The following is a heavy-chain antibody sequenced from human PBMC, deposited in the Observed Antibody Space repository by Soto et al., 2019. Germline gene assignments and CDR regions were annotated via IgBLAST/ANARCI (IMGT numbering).Heavy chain of an antibody. CDR3: ARGGGYDFRSSQAPPIDV. D-gene: IGHD3-3*01. V-gene: IGHV4-31*03. CDR1: GGSISSGGYY. Sequence: SETLSLTCTVSGGSISSGGYYWTWIRQHPGKGLEWIAYIYHSGYTFYNPSLKSRVTMSVDTSKNQFSLKLRSVTAADTAVYYCARGGGYDFRSSQAPPIDVWGQGTTVTVSS. CDR2: IYHSGYT. J-gene: IGHJ6*02.